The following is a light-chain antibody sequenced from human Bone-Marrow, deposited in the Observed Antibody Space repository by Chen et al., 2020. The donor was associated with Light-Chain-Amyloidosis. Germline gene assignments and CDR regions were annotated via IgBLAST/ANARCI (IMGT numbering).Light chain of an antibody. CDR2: EDD. Sequence: NFMLTQPHSLSESPGKTVIISCTRSSGSIATNYVQWYQQRPCSSPTTVIYEDDQRPSGVPDRFSGSIDRSSNSASLPISGLKTEDEADYYCQSYQGSSQGVFGGGTKLTVL. V-gene: IGLV6-57*01. J-gene: IGLJ3*02. CDR1: SGSIATNY. CDR3: QSYQGSSQGV.